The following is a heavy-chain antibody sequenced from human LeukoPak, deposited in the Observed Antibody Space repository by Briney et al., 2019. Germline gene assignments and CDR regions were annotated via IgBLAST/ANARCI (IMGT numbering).Heavy chain of an antibody. J-gene: IGHJ4*02. CDR1: GFTFSSYS. CDR3: ASPIVGATTIDY. V-gene: IGHV3-21*01. D-gene: IGHD1-26*01. Sequence: GGSLRLSCAASGFTFSSYSMNWVRQAPGKGLEWVSSISSSSSYICYADSVKGRFTISRDNAKNSLYLQMNSLGAEDTAVYYCASPIVGATTIDYWGQGTLVSVSS. CDR2: ISSSSSYI.